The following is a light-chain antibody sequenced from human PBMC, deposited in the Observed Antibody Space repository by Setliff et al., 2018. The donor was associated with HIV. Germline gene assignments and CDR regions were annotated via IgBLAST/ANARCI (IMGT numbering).Light chain of an antibody. CDR1: ISDVGGYNY. V-gene: IGLV2-14*01. J-gene: IGLJ1*01. Sequence: QSALTQPASVSGSPGQSITIFCIGTISDVGGYNYVYWYQQYPGKAPKLMIYEVSNRPSGVSNRFSGSKSGNTASLTISGLQGEDEADYYCSSYTSSNTPYVFGTGTKVTVL. CDR2: EVS. CDR3: SSYTSSNTPYV.